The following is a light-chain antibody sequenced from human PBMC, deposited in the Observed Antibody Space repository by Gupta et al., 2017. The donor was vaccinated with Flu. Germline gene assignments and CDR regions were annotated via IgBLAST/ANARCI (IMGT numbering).Light chain of an antibody. V-gene: IGKV3-11*01. CDR3: QQRQNWPPLT. J-gene: IGKJ4*01. CDR1: QSVSNY. Sequence: ETVLTQSPATLSLSPGERASLSCRASQSVSNYLAWYQQKPGQPPRLLIHDATNRATGIPARFSGSGSGTDFTLTISSLEPEDFAVYYCQQRQNWPPLTFGGGTRVE. CDR2: DAT.